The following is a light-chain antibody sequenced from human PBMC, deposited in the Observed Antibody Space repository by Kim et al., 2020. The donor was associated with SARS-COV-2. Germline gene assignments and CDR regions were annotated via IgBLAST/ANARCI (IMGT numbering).Light chain of an antibody. J-gene: IGLJ2*01. CDR2: EVN. CDR1: SSDVASFNL. Sequence: QSALTQPASVSGSPGQSITISCTGISSDVASFNLVSWYQHHPGKAPKLVIYEVNKRPSGVSYRFSGSKSDQEASLTISGLQAEDEADYYCSSYASYKIFFGGGTQLTVL. V-gene: IGLV2-23*02. CDR3: SSYASYKIF.